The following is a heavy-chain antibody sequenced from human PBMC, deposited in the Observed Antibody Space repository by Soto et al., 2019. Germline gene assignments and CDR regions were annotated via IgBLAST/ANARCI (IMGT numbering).Heavy chain of an antibody. D-gene: IGHD6-19*01. CDR1: GFTFSDNY. CDR3: ARVREQWRNFDY. Sequence: PGGSLRLSCEASGFTFSDNYMNWIRQAPGKGLEWVSYISSSGSTIYYADSVKGRFTISRDNAKNSLYLQMNSLRAEDTAVYYCARVREQWRNFDYWGQGTLVTVSS. CDR2: ISSSGSTI. V-gene: IGHV3-11*01. J-gene: IGHJ4*02.